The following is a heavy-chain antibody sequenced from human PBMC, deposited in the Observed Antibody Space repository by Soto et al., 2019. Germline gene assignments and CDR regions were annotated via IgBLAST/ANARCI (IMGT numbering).Heavy chain of an antibody. CDR1: GFTFSDYY. D-gene: IGHD2-2*01. V-gene: IGHV3-11*01. J-gene: IGHJ4*02. CDR2: ISSSGSTI. CDR3: ARATGEPARHASAFDY. Sequence: GGSLRLSCAASGFTFSDYYMSWIRQAPGKGLEWVSYISSSGSTIYYADSVKGRFTISRDNAKNSLYLQMNSLRAEDTAVYYCARATGEPARHASAFDYWGQGTLVTVSS.